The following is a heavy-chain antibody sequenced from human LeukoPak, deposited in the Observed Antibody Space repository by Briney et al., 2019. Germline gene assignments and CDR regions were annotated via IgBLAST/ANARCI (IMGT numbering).Heavy chain of an antibody. CDR2: IIPIRGIA. J-gene: IGHJ4*02. Sequence: SVKVSCKASGGTFSSYTISWVRQAPGQGREGMGGIIPIRGIANYAQKFQGRVTITADKYKSTAYMEVNRLRSEDRAVYYCAAMVRGVIGGVVVDYWGQGTLVTVSS. V-gene: IGHV1-69*10. CDR3: AAMVRGVIGGVVVDY. CDR1: GGTFSSYT. D-gene: IGHD3-10*01.